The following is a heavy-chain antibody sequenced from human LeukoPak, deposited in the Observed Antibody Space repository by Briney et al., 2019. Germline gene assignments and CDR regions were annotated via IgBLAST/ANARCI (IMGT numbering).Heavy chain of an antibody. J-gene: IGHJ4*02. CDR2: LNPNSGDT. CDR3: VRGLRKDGHNLFDY. Sequence: GASVKVSCKSSGYTFTAFYVRWVRQAPGQGLEWMGWLNPNSGDTNYAQKFQDRVTMTRDTSITTVYMELRRLTSDDTAVYYCVRGLRKDGHNLFDYWGQGTLVTVSS. V-gene: IGHV1-2*02. D-gene: IGHD5-24*01. CDR1: GYTFTAFY.